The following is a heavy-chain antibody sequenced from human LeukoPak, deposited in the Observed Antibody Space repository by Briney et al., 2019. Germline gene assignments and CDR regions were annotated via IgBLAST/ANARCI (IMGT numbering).Heavy chain of an antibody. D-gene: IGHD6-13*01. CDR2: ISYDGSNK. J-gene: IGHJ4*02. CDR1: GFTFSSYA. V-gene: IGHV3-30-3*01. Sequence: GGSLRLSCAASGFTFSSYAMHWVRQAPGKGLEWVAVISYDGSNKYYADSVKGRFTISRDNPKNTLYLQMNSLRAEDTAVYYCAREAGTEYDYWGQGTLVTVSS. CDR3: AREAGTEYDY.